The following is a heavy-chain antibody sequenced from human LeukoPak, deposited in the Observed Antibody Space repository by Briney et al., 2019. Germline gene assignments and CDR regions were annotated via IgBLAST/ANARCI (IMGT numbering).Heavy chain of an antibody. Sequence: PSETLSLTCTVSGGSISSYYWSWIRQPAGKGLEWIGRIYVSGSTNYNPSLESRLTMSVDTSKNQFSLKLTSVIAADTAVYYCATRGKQQLGSDAFDIWGQGTMVTVSS. D-gene: IGHD6-13*01. J-gene: IGHJ3*02. CDR2: IYVSGST. CDR1: GGSISSYY. CDR3: ATRGKQQLGSDAFDI. V-gene: IGHV4-4*07.